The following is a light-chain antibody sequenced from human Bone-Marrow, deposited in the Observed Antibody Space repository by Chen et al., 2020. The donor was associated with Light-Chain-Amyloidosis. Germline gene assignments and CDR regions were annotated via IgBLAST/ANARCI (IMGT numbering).Light chain of an antibody. Sequence: FMLTQPHSVSESPGKTAIIPCTRSSGSLATHYVQWYQQRPGSSPTTVIYEDDQRPSGVPDRFSGSIDRSSNSASLPISGLKTEDEADYYCQSYQGSSQGVFGGGTKLTVL. CDR3: QSYQGSSQGV. CDR2: EDD. J-gene: IGLJ3*02. CDR1: SGSLATHY. V-gene: IGLV6-57*01.